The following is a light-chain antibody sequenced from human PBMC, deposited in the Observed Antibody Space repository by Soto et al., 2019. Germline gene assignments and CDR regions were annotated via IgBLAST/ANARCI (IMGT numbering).Light chain of an antibody. CDR3: QQRSNWPSVT. Sequence: DIELTQSPCTLSLSPGERATLSCSASQTIDTNLAWYQQKPGQAPRLLIFAASNRAPGIPARFSGSGSGTDFTLTISSLEPEDFAVYYCQQRSNWPSVTFGQGTRLEIK. CDR2: AAS. J-gene: IGKJ5*01. CDR1: QTIDTN. V-gene: IGKV3-11*01.